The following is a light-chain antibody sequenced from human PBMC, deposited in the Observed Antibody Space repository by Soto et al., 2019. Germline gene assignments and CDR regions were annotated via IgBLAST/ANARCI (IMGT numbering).Light chain of an antibody. CDR2: GAS. V-gene: IGKV3-20*01. CDR3: QQCGSSPIT. Sequence: VLTQSPGTLSLSPGESATLSCRASQTVSITYLTWYQQKPGQAPRLLIFGASKRATGIPDRFSGSGSGTDFTLTISRLEPEDSAVYYCQQCGSSPITFGQGTKVDIK. J-gene: IGKJ1*01. CDR1: QTVSITY.